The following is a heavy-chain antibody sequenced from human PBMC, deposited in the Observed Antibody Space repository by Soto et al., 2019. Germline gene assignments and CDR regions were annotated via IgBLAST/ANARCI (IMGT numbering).Heavy chain of an antibody. CDR3: ARHRHPRGTVGATSPLDP. J-gene: IGHJ5*02. Sequence: VGSVRLSCAISGFSVSSNYLSWVRQAPGKGLEWVSVHYSGGSTYYADSVQGRFTISRDKSNNTLYLQMRRVRAEDTAVYFCARHRHPRGTVGATSPLDPWGQGTQVTVSS. V-gene: IGHV3-53*01. D-gene: IGHD1-26*01. CDR2: HYSGGST. CDR1: GFSVSSNY.